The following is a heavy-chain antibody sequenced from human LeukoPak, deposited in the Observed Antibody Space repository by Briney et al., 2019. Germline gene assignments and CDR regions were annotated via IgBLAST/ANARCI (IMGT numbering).Heavy chain of an antibody. D-gene: IGHD1/OR15-1a*01. V-gene: IGHV3-23*01. CDR1: GFTFSRYA. Sequence: GGSLRLSCAASGFTFSRYAMSWVRQAPGKGLEWVSAIIPSGGTTYYAESVKGRFTISRDNSRNTLYLQMNSLRAEDTAVYYCASGTTNFDYWGQGTLITVSS. J-gene: IGHJ4*02. CDR2: IIPSGGTT. CDR3: ASGTTNFDY.